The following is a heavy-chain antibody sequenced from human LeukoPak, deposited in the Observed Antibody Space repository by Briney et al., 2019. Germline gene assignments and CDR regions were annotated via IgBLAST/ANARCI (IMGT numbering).Heavy chain of an antibody. CDR1: GGSISSYY. CDR2: IYHSGST. CDR3: ARTVIGSLYFAFDI. V-gene: IGHV4-38-2*02. J-gene: IGHJ3*02. D-gene: IGHD1-26*01. Sequence: SQTLSLTCTVSGGSISSYYWGWIRQPPGKGLEWIGSIYHSGSTYYNPSLKSRLTISVDTSKNQFSLTLSSVTAADSAVYYRARTVIGSLYFAFDICGHGKMFTASS.